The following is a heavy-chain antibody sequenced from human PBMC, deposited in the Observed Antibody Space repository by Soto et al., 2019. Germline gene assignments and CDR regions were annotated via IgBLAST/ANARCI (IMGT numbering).Heavy chain of an antibody. V-gene: IGHV1-2*04. CDR2: INPTSGGT. D-gene: IGHD2-8*01. J-gene: IGHJ6*02. Sequence: ASVKVSCKASGYSFTDYHIHWVRQAPGQGLEWLGRINPTSGGTSTAQKFQGWVTMTTDTSISTASMELTRLTSDDTAIYYCARGDSTDCSNGVCSFFYNHDMDVWGQGTTVTVSS. CDR3: ARGDSTDCSNGVCSFFYNHDMDV. CDR1: GYSFTDYH.